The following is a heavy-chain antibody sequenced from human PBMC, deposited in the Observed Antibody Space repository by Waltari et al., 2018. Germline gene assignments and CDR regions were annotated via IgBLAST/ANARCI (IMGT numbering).Heavy chain of an antibody. Sequence: QLQLQESGPGLVKPSETLSLTCTVSGGSISSSSYYWGWIRQPPGKGLEWIGSIYYSGSTYYNPSRKSRVTISVDTSKNQFSLKLSSVTAADTAVYYCARGKGSPQVYYFDYWGQGTLVTVSS. CDR1: GGSISSSSYY. J-gene: IGHJ4*02. V-gene: IGHV4-39*07. CDR3: ARGKGSPQVYYFDY. D-gene: IGHD1-26*01. CDR2: IYYSGST.